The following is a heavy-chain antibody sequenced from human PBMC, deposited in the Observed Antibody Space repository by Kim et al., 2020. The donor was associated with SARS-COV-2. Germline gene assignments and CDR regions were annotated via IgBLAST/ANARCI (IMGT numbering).Heavy chain of an antibody. Sequence: GGSLRLSCTASGFTFGDYAMSWFRQAPGKGLEWVGCIRSKANDETTEYAASVKDRFTISRDDSKTIPFLQMNSLKTEDTAVYYCTNFHSSTAFDIWGQG. CDR2: IRSKANDETT. J-gene: IGHJ3*02. CDR3: TNFHSSTAFDI. CDR1: GFTFGDYA. D-gene: IGHD3-9*01. V-gene: IGHV3-49*03.